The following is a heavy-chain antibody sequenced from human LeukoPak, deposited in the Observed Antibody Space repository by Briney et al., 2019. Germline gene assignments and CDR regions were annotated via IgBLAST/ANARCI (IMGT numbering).Heavy chain of an antibody. CDR3: ARRSYCYSTSCYGYWFDS. J-gene: IGHJ5*01. CDR1: GYSFTTYW. CDR2: IYPRDSDT. Sequence: KGGESLKISCKGSGYSFTTYWIGWVRQMPGKDLEWMGFIYPRDSDTKYNPSLEGQINISVDKSVSTTFLQWSGLKASDTAMYYCARRSYCYSTSCYGYWFDSWGQGTLVTVSS. D-gene: IGHD2-2*01. V-gene: IGHV5-51*01.